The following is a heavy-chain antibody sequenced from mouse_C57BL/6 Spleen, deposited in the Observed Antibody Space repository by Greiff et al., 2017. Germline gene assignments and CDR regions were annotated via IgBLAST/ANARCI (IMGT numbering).Heavy chain of an antibody. V-gene: IGHV3-6*01. D-gene: IGHD2-4*01. J-gene: IGHJ4*01. CDR3: ARNGIYYDYDEGAMDY. CDR2: ISYDGSN. CDR1: GYSITSGYY. Sequence: VQLQQSGPGLVKPSQSLSLTCSVPGYSITSGYYWNWIRQFPGNKLEWMGYISYDGSNNYNPSLKNLISITRDTSKNQFFLKLNSVTTEDTATYYGARNGIYYDYDEGAMDYWGQGTSVTVSS.